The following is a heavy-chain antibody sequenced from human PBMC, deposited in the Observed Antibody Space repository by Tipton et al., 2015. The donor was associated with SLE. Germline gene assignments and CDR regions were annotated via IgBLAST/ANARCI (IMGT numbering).Heavy chain of an antibody. Sequence: TLSLTCSIYGGSFSGYHWGWIRQPPGKGLESIGNIFYSGSTYYNPSLKRRVTITVDMSKNQFSLKLTSVTAADTAVYYCAREHYYDSSGYYPWGQGTLVTVSS. CDR1: GGSFSGYH. CDR2: IFYSGST. V-gene: IGHV4-34*12. CDR3: AREHYYDSSGYYP. D-gene: IGHD3-22*01. J-gene: IGHJ5*02.